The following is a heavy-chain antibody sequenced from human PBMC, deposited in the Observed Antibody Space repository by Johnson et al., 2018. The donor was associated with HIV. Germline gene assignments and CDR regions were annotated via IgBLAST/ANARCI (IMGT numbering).Heavy chain of an antibody. V-gene: IGHV3-30*02. CDR1: GFTFSSYG. Sequence: QVQLVESGGGVVQPGRSLRLSCAASGFTFSSYGMHWVRQAPGKGLEWVAFIRYDGSNKYYADSVKGRFTISRDNSKNTLYLQMNSLRAEDTAVYYCARVMGATQVMGAFDI. CDR3: ARVMGATQVMGAFDI. J-gene: IGHJ3*02. D-gene: IGHD1-26*01. CDR2: IRYDGSNK.